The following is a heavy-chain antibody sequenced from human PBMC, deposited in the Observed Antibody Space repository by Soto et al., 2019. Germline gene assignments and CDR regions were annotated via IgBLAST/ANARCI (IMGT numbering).Heavy chain of an antibody. CDR1: GGAFSSYP. CDR2: INPFLGLA. V-gene: IGHV1-69*02. Sequence: QVQLVQSGAEVKKPGSSVKVSCKASGGAFSSYPLSWVRQAPGQGLEWMGRINPFLGLADYAQKFQGRVTITADKSTSTVYMGLSSLTSEDTAVYYCARLPSRGASTVYDPFDIWGQGTMVIVSS. CDR3: ARLPSRGASTVYDPFDI. J-gene: IGHJ3*02. D-gene: IGHD3-10*01.